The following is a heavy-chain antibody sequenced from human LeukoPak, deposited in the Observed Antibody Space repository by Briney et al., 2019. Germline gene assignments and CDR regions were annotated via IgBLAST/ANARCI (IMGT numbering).Heavy chain of an antibody. CDR1: GYSISSGYY. D-gene: IGHD3-10*01. V-gene: IGHV4-38-2*01. CDR2: IYHSGST. Sequence: PSETLSLTCAVSGYSISSGYYWGWSRRPPGKGREWIGIIYHSGSTYYNPSVKRRVTISVDTAKNQFSLKLSSVTAADTAVYYCARLVVRGYFDYWGQGTLVTVSS. J-gene: IGHJ4*02. CDR3: ARLVVRGYFDY.